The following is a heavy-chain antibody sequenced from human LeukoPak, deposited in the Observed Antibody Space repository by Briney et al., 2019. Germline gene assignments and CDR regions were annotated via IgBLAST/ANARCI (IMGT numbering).Heavy chain of an antibody. V-gene: IGHV4-4*07. Sequence: SETLSLTCTVSGGSISRYYWSWIRQPAGKGLEWIGRIYTSGSTNYNPSLKSRVTMSVDTSKNQFSLKLSSVTAADTAVYYCARETPDVAVAGTEFDYWGQGTLVTVSS. D-gene: IGHD6-19*01. CDR1: GGSISRYY. J-gene: IGHJ4*02. CDR3: ARETPDVAVAGTEFDY. CDR2: IYTSGST.